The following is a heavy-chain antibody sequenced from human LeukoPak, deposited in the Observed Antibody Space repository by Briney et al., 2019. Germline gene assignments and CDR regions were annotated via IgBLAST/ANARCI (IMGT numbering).Heavy chain of an antibody. CDR1: GYTFTSYW. V-gene: IGHV5-10-1*01. CDR3: ARQKSPIIPTATVDY. J-gene: IGHJ4*02. D-gene: IGHD2-2*01. Sequence: GESLKISCKGSGYTFTSYWITWVRQMPGKGLEWMGRIDPSDSYTNYSPSFQGHVTISADKSINTAYLQWSSLRASDTAMYFCARQKSPIIPTATVDYWGRGTLVTDSS. CDR2: IDPSDSYT.